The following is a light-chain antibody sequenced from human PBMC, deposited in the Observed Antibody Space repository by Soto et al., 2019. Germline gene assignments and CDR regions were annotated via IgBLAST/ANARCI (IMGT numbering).Light chain of an antibody. CDR3: QQYDGVVS. V-gene: IGKV1-5*03. CDR1: QSVSRW. Sequence: DIQMTQSPSTLSASVGDRVTITCRASQSVSRWLAWYQQKPGKAPKLLIYGASTLESGVPSRFRGSGSGTEFPLTISGLQPDDFATYYCQQYDGVVSFGGGTKVDIK. J-gene: IGKJ4*01. CDR2: GAS.